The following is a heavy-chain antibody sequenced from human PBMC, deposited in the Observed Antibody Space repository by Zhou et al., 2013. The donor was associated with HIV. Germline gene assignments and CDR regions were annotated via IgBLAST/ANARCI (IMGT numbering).Heavy chain of an antibody. Sequence: QVQLLQSGAEVKKPGASVKVSCKVSGYTLTELALHWVRQAPGKGLEWMGGFDPERGERIYAQKFQGRVTMAEDTSADTAYLELSSLRSEDTAIYYCARDYVGSTFGYFDLWGRGTLVSVSS. CDR3: ARDYVGSTFGYFDL. J-gene: IGHJ2*01. CDR1: GYTLTELA. V-gene: IGHV1-24*01. CDR2: FDPERGER. D-gene: IGHD3-10*02.